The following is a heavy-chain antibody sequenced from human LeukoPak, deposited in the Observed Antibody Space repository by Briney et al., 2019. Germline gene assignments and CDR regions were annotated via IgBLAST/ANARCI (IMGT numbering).Heavy chain of an antibody. J-gene: IGHJ4*02. D-gene: IGHD5-18*01. Sequence: EASVKVSCKVSRYTLTELSMHWVRQAPRKGLEWMGGFDPEDGETIYAQKFQGRVTMTEDTSTDTAYMELSLRSEDTAVYYCATVGYRELYYFDYWGQGTLVTVSS. CDR1: RYTLTELS. CDR3: ATVGYRELYYFDY. CDR2: FDPEDGET. V-gene: IGHV1-24*01.